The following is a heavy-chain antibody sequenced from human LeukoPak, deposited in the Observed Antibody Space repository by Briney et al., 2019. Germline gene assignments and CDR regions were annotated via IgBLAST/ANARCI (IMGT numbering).Heavy chain of an antibody. D-gene: IGHD6-19*01. CDR1: GYTFTSYG. CDR3: ARAYSSGWYYFDY. Sequence: GASVKVSCKASGYTFTSYGISWVRQAPGQGLEWMGWISAYNGNTNYAQKLQGRVTMTRDTSISTAYMELSRLRSDDTAVYYCARAYSSGWYYFDYWGQGTLVTVSS. V-gene: IGHV1-18*01. J-gene: IGHJ4*02. CDR2: ISAYNGNT.